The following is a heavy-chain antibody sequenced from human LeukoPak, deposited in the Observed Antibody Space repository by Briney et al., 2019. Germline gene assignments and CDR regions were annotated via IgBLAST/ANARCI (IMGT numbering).Heavy chain of an antibody. CDR3: ARGGSSFAPQDV. V-gene: IGHV3-30-3*01. J-gene: IGHJ6*04. CDR1: GFTFSSYA. Sequence: PGGSLRLSCAASGFTFSSYAMHWVRQAPGKGLEWVAVISYDGSNKYYADSVKGRFTIFRDNSKNTLYLQMNSLRAEDTAVYYCARGGSSFAPQDVWGKGTTVTVSS. CDR2: ISYDGSNK. D-gene: IGHD6-6*01.